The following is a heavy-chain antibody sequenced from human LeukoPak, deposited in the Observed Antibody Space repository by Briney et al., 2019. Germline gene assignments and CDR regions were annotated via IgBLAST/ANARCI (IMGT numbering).Heavy chain of an antibody. CDR2: IKSKTDGGTT. D-gene: IGHD3-3*01. V-gene: IGHV3-15*01. Sequence: GGSLRLSCAASGFTFSSYWMYWVRQAPGKGLEWVGRIKSKTDGGTTDYAAPVKGRFTISRDDSKNTLYLQMNSLKTEDTAVYYCTTDKAFRGFLEWDKEYFQHWGQGTLVTVSS. J-gene: IGHJ1*01. CDR3: TTDKAFRGFLEWDKEYFQH. CDR1: GFTFSSYW.